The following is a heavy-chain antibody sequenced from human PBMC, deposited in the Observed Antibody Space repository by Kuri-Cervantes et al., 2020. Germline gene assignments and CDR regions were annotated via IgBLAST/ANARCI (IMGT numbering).Heavy chain of an antibody. D-gene: IGHD2-8*02. CDR1: GFTFSSYG. V-gene: IGHV3-30*03. CDR3: ARPGPWFDP. CDR2: ISYDGSNK. Sequence: GESLKISCAASGFTFSSYGMHWVRQAPGKGLEWVAVISYDGSNKYYADSVKGRFTISRDNSKNTLYLQMNSLRAEDTAVYYCARPGPWFDPWGQGTLVTVSS. J-gene: IGHJ5*02.